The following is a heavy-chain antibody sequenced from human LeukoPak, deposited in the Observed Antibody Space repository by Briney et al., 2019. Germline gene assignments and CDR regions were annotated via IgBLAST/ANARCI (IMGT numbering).Heavy chain of an antibody. D-gene: IGHD5-12*01. CDR1: GGSISSYY. J-gene: IGHJ5*02. V-gene: IGHV4-59*01. CDR3: ASTGYSGYVGWFDP. CDR2: IYYRGST. Sequence: SETLSLTCTVSGGSISSYYWSWIRQPPGKGLEWIGYIYYRGSTNYNAALKSRVTISVDTSKNQFSLKLSSVTAAHTAVYYCASTGYSGYVGWFDPWGQGTLVTVSS.